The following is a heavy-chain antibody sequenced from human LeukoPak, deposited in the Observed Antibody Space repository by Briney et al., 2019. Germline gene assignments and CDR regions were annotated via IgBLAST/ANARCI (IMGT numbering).Heavy chain of an antibody. CDR3: ARGGSGAYCPGF. CDR2: IGTYSGNK. J-gene: IGHJ4*02. CDR1: GYTFTNNA. V-gene: IGHV1-18*01. D-gene: IGHD3-10*01. Sequence: ASVKVSCKTSGYTFTNNAITWVRQAPGQGLEWMGWIGTYSGNKNLAQEFQGRVTMTTDTPTSTAYMELKSLRSDDTAVYFCARGGSGAYCPGFWGQGTLVIVSS.